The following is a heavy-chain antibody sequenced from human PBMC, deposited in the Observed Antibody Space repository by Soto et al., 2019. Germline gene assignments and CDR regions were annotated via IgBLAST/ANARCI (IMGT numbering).Heavy chain of an antibody. CDR3: ATTPGYCSSTSCYPTNYYYYGMDV. Sequence: SVKVSCKASGGTFSSYAISWVRQAPGQGLEWMGGIIPTFGTANYAQKFQGRVTITADKSTSTAYMELSSLRSEDTAVYYCATTPGYCSSTSCYPTNYYYYGMDVWGQGTTVTVSS. CDR1: GGTFSSYA. D-gene: IGHD2-2*01. J-gene: IGHJ6*02. V-gene: IGHV1-69*06. CDR2: IIPTFGTA.